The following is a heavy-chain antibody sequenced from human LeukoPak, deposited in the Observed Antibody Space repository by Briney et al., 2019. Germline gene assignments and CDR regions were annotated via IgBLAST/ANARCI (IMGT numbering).Heavy chain of an antibody. D-gene: IGHD2-2*01. CDR1: GFTFDDYA. Sequence: GGSLRLSCAASGFTFDDYAMHWVRQAPGKGLEWVSGISWNSGSIGYADSVKGRFTISRDNAKNSLYLQMNSLRAEDTALYYCAKGYDYGDYWGQGTLVTVSS. CDR2: ISWNSGSI. V-gene: IGHV3-9*01. CDR3: AKGYDYGDY. J-gene: IGHJ4*02.